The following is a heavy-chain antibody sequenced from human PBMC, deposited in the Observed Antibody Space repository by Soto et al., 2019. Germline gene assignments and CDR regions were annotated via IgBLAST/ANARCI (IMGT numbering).Heavy chain of an antibody. CDR1: GFTFSNAW. D-gene: IGHD2-2*02. CDR3: KARVVPAAIDY. V-gene: IGHV3-15*01. CDR2: IKSKTDGGTT. J-gene: IGHJ4*02. Sequence: GGSLRLSCAASGFTFSNAWMSWVRQAPGKGLEWVGRIKSKTDGGTTDYAAPVKGRFTISRDDSKNTLYLQMNSLKTEDTAVYYCKARVVPAAIDYWGQGTLVTVSS.